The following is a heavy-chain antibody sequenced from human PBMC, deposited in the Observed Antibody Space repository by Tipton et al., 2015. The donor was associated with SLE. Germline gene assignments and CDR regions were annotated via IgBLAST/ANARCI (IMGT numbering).Heavy chain of an antibody. CDR3: ARGHYGSGRCDY. D-gene: IGHD3-10*01. Sequence: TLSLTCAVYGGPFSGYYWSWIRQPPGKGLEWIGEINHSGSTNYNPSLKSRVTISVDTSKNQFSLKLSSVTAADTAVYYCARGHYGSGRCDYWGQGTLVTVSS. CDR1: GGPFSGYY. V-gene: IGHV4-34*01. J-gene: IGHJ4*02. CDR2: INHSGST.